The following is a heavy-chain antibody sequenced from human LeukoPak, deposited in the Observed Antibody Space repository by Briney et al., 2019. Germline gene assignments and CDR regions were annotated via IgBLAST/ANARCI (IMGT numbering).Heavy chain of an antibody. Sequence: RSLRLSCAASGFTFSSYAMHWVRQAPGKGLEWVAVISYDGSKKYYADSVKGRFTISRDNSKNTLYLQMNSLRAEDTAVYYCARGLLDTYYYGSGSYEGPDYWGQGTLVTVSS. CDR2: ISYDGSKK. V-gene: IGHV3-30*04. CDR3: ARGLLDTYYYGSGSYEGPDY. CDR1: GFTFSSYA. D-gene: IGHD3-10*01. J-gene: IGHJ4*02.